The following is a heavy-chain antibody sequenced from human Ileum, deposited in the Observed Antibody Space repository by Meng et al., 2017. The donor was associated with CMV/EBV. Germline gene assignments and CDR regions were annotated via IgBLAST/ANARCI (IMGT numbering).Heavy chain of an antibody. J-gene: IGHJ5*02. CDR3: ARGVCSSTSCYLKKANWFDP. D-gene: IGHD2-2*01. Sequence: LSGNYWSWIRQNPRKGLELIRGIKNNGSTNCNQSLKNRVAISIGTSKNQFSLKLSSVTAADTAVYYCARGVCSSTSCYLKKANWFDPWGQGTLVTVSS. V-gene: IGHV4-34*01. CDR2: IKNNGST. CDR1: LSGNY.